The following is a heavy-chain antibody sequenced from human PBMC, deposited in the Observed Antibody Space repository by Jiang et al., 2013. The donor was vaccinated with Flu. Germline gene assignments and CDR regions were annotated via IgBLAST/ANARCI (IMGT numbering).Heavy chain of an antibody. D-gene: IGHD3-10*01. V-gene: IGHV2-5*02. Sequence: PTQTLTLTCTFSGFSLSTSGAGVGWIRQPPGKALEWLAVLYWDDDKRYSPSLKTRLIITKDTSKNQVVLTMTNMDPVDTATYYCARAVRFPDPSYFYYYGMDVWGQGTTVTVSS. CDR2: LYWDDDK. J-gene: IGHJ6*02. CDR3: ARAVRFPDPSYFYYYGMDV. CDR1: GFSLSTSGAG.